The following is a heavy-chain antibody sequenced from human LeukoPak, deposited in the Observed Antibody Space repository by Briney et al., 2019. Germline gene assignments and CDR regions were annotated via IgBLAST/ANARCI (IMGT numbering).Heavy chain of an antibody. V-gene: IGHV4-59*01. D-gene: IGHD6-13*01. CDR3: ATGGDSSKWFGR. CDR1: GASISDYY. J-gene: IGHJ5*02. CDR2: VHYSGIT. Sequence: SETPSLTCTVSGASISDYYWSWIRQPPGKGLEWIAFVHYSGITSYNPSLESRVTISLDTSTSQFSLKLSSVTTADTAVYYCATGGDSSKWFGRWGQGSLVTVSS.